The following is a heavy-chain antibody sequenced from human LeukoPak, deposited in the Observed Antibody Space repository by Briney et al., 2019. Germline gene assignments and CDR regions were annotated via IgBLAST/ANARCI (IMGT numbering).Heavy chain of an antibody. CDR2: IIPIFGTA. V-gene: IGHV1-69*05. CDR1: GGTFSSYA. Sequence: ASVKVSCKASGGTFSSYAISWVRQAPGQGLEWMGRIIPIFGTANYAQKFQDRVTITTDESTSTAYMELSSLRSEDTAVYYCATQYSSSSSLEDYWGQGTLVTVSS. CDR3: ATQYSSSSSLEDY. J-gene: IGHJ4*02. D-gene: IGHD6-6*01.